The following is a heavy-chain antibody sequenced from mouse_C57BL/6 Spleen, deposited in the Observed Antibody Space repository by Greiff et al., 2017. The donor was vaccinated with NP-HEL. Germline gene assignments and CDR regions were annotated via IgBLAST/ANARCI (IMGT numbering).Heavy chain of an antibody. CDR1: GYTFTSYW. CDR2: IDPSDSYT. J-gene: IGHJ2*01. V-gene: IGHV1-69*01. CDR3: ARTHSSGYYFDY. D-gene: IGHD3-2*02. Sequence: QVQLQQSGAELVMPGASVKLSCKASGYTFTSYWMHWVKQRPGQGLEWIGEIDPSDSYTNYNQQFKGKSTLTVDKSSSTAYMQLSSLTSEDSAVYYCARTHSSGYYFDYWGQGTTLTVSS.